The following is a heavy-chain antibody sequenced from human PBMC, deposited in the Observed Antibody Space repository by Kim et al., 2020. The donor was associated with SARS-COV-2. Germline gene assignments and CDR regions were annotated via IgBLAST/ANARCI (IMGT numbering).Heavy chain of an antibody. D-gene: IGHD5-12*01. CDR2: IWYDGSNK. V-gene: IGHV3-33*01. CDR3: ARVSGSGYDLDY. CDR1: GFTFSSYG. Sequence: GGSLRLSCAASGFTFSSYGMHWVRQAPGKGLEWVAVIWYDGSNKYYADSVKGRFTISRDNSKNTLYLQMNSLRAEDTAVYYCARVSGSGYDLDYWGQGTLVTVSS. J-gene: IGHJ4*02.